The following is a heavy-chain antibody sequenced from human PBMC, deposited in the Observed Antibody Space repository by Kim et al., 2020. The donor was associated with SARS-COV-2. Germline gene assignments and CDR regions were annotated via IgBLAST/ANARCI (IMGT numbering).Heavy chain of an antibody. V-gene: IGHV1-69*04. CDR2: IIPILGIA. D-gene: IGHD2-2*01. CDR3: ARGDRTSYQQLYAFDI. J-gene: IGHJ3*02. CDR1: GGTFSSYA. Sequence: SVKVSCKASGGTFSSYAISWVRQAPGQGLEWMGRIIPILGIANYAQKFQGRVTITADKSTSTAYMELSSLRSEDTAVCYCARGDRTSYQQLYAFDIWGQGTMVTVSS.